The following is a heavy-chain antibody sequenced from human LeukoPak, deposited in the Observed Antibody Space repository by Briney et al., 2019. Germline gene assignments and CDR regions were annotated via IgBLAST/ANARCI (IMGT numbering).Heavy chain of an antibody. V-gene: IGHV3-23*01. CDR3: AKGIWVAVYYFDY. CDR2: ISGSGGST. Sequence: PGGSLRLSCAASGFTFSTYNMNWVRQARGKGLEWVSAISGSGGSTYYADSVKGRFTISRDNSKNTLYLQMNSLRAEDTAVYYCAKGIWVAVYYFDYWGQGTLVTVSS. CDR1: GFTFSTYN. D-gene: IGHD6-19*01. J-gene: IGHJ4*02.